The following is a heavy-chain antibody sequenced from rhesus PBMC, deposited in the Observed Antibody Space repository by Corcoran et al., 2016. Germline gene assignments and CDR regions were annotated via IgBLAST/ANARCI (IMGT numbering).Heavy chain of an antibody. CDR3: ARGRDTVGTEYFDY. J-gene: IGHJ4*01. CDR1: GGSISSSY. Sequence: QVQLQESGPGLVMPSETLSLTCAVSGGSISSSYWSWIRQAPGKGLEWIGRSESSGSPSYHPTLKSRVTLSVDTSKNPLSLKLSSVAAADTAVYYCARGRDTVGTEYFDYWGQGVLVTVSS. V-gene: IGHV4S11*01. CDR2: SESSGSP. D-gene: IGHD5-42*01.